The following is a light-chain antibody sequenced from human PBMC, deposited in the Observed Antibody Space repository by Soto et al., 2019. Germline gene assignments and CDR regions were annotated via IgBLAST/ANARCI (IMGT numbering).Light chain of an antibody. Sequence: QSALTQPASVSGSPGKSITISCTGTSSDVGGFNYVSWYQQHPGKAPKLMIYDVTNRPAGVSYRFSGSKSGNTASLTISGLQAEDEADYYCNSYTSSSTYGFGTGTKLTLL. CDR2: DVT. CDR1: SSDVGGFNY. CDR3: NSYTSSSTYG. J-gene: IGLJ1*01. V-gene: IGLV2-14*03.